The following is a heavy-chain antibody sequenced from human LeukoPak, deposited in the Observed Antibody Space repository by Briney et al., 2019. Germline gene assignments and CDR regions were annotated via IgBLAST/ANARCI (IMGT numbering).Heavy chain of an antibody. CDR1: GFTFDDYA. J-gene: IGHJ3*02. D-gene: IGHD3-10*01. V-gene: IGHV3-9*01. CDR2: ISWNSGSI. CDR3: AKGHGSGSQLDAFDI. Sequence: LAGGSLRLSCAASGFTFDDYAMHWVRQAPGKGLEWVPGISWNSGSIGYADSVKGRFTISRDNAKNSLYLQMNSLRAEDTALYYCAKGHGSGSQLDAFDIWGQGTMVTVSS.